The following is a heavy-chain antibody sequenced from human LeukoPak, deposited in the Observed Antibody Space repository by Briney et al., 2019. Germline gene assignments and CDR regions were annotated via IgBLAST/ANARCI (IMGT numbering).Heavy chain of an antibody. Sequence: SETLSLTCTVSGGSISSHYWSWIRQPPGKGLEWIGYIYYSGSTNYNPSLKSRVTISVDTSKNQFSLKLSSVTAADTAVYYCARRGGGQSLYRVAFDIWGQGTMVTVSS. D-gene: IGHD4-23*01. J-gene: IGHJ3*02. CDR1: GGSISSHY. V-gene: IGHV4-59*11. CDR2: IYYSGST. CDR3: ARRGGGQSLYRVAFDI.